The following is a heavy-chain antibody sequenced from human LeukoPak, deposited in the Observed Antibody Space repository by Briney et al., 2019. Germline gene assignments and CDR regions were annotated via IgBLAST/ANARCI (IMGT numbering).Heavy chain of an antibody. CDR3: ARGRYYFDS. CDR2: IKQDGSQK. D-gene: IGHD4-17*01. J-gene: IGHJ4*02. CDR1: GFTFSNSW. Sequence: PGGSLRLSCAASGFTFSNSWMSWVRQAPGMGLEWVASIKQDGSQKYYLDSVKGRFTISRDNAKNSLSLQMNSLRVEDTAVYYCARGRYYFDSWGQGTLVTVSS. V-gene: IGHV3-7*03.